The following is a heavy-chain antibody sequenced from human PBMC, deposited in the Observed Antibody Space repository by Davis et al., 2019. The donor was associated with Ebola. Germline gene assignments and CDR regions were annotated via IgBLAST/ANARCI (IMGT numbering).Heavy chain of an antibody. CDR3: ARCIAAAGSLYYYGMDV. D-gene: IGHD6-13*01. CDR2: ISSSSSYI. CDR1: GFTFSSYS. V-gene: IGHV3-21*01. Sequence: GESLKISCAASGFTFSSYSMNWVRQAPGKGLEWVSSISSSSSYIYYADSVKGRFTISRDNAKNSLYLQMNSLRAEDTAVYYCARCIAAAGSLYYYGMDVWGKGTTVTVSS. J-gene: IGHJ6*04.